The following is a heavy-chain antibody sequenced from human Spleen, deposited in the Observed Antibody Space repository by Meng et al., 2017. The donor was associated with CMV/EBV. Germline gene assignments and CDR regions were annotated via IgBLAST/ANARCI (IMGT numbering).Heavy chain of an antibody. J-gene: IGHJ1*01. CDR2: IHYSGGT. CDR3: ARAHRH. Sequence: GSLRLSCAASGFSFSSYEMNWVRQAPGKGLEWIASIHYSGGTFYNPSLKSRVTMSVDTSKNQVSLKLSSVTAADTAVYYCARAHRHWGQGTLVTVSS. V-gene: IGHV4-39*01. CDR1: GFSFSSYE.